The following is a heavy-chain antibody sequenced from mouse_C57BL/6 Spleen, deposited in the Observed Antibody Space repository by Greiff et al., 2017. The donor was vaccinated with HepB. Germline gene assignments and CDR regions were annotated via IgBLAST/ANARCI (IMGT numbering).Heavy chain of an antibody. V-gene: IGHV3-6*01. J-gene: IGHJ2*01. CDR2: ISYDGSN. CDR1: GYSITSGYY. Sequence: DVQLQESGPGLVKPSQSLSLTCSVTGYSITSGYYWNWIRQFPGNKLEWMGYISYDGSNNYNPSLKNRISITRDTSKNQFFLKLNSVTTEDTATYYCARVPDYYGSSPFDYWGQGTTLTVSS. CDR3: ARVPDYYGSSPFDY. D-gene: IGHD1-1*01.